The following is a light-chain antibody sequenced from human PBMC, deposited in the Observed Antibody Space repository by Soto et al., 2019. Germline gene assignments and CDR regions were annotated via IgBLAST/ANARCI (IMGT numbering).Light chain of an antibody. J-gene: IGLJ2*01. CDR1: SSDVGSYNV. V-gene: IGLV2-23*01. CDR3: CSYAASSTPVV. Sequence: QSALTQPASVSGSPGQSITISCTGTSSDVGSYNVVSWYQQHPGKAPKLMIYEGSKRPSGVSNRFSGSKSGNTASLTISGLQAEDEADYYCCSYAASSTPVVFGGGTKLTVL. CDR2: EGS.